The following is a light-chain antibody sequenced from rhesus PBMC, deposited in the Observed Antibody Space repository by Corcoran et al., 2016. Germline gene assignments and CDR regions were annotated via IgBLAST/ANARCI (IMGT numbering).Light chain of an antibody. CDR1: QSVSSH. CDR2: GAS. Sequence: EIVMTQSPATLSLSPGERATLSCRASQSVSSHVAWYQQKPAQSPRPLIYGASSRATGIPARFSGSGSGTDFTLIISSLEPEDVGVSSCQQYHAWNSFGQGTKVEI. V-gene: IGKV3S9*01. J-gene: IGKJ2*01. CDR3: QQYHAWNS.